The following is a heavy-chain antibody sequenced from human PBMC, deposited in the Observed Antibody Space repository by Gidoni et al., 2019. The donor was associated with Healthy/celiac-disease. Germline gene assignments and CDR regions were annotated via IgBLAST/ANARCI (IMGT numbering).Heavy chain of an antibody. Sequence: QVQLVQSGAEGKKPGSSVKVSCKAAGGTVSSYAISWVRPAPGQGLEWMGGIIPLFGTANSAQTFPGRVTITADESTSTAYMELSSLRSAATAVYYCARTRASPEWLYFDYWGQGTLVTVSS. CDR3: ARTRASPEWLYFDY. CDR1: GGTVSSYA. V-gene: IGHV1-69*01. CDR2: IIPLFGTA. D-gene: IGHD5-12*01. J-gene: IGHJ4*02.